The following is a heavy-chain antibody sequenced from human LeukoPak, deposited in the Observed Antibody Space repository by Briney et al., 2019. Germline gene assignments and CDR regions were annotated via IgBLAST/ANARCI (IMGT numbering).Heavy chain of an antibody. CDR1: AFTFSSYW. Sequence: GGSLRLSCEAPAFTFSSYWMSWVRQAPGKGLEWVANIKEDGSEINYVDSVKGRFTISRDNAKNSLFLQMNSLRVEDTAVYYCARDRGYSSFGYWGQGTLVTVSS. CDR3: ARDRGYSSFGY. J-gene: IGHJ4*02. V-gene: IGHV3-7*01. D-gene: IGHD4-23*01. CDR2: IKEDGSEI.